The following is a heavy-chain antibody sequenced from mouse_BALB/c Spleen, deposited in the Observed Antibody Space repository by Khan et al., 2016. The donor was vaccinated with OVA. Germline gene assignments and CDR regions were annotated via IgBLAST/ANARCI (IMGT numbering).Heavy chain of an antibody. CDR3: ARCEGTYGAFAY. D-gene: IGHD1-1*02. CDR2: IAPGSGDA. CDR1: GYTFTSYW. V-gene: IGHV1S41*01. Sequence: DLVKPGASVKLSCTASGYTFTSYWINWIKQRPGQGLEWLGRIAPGSGDAYYNELFKGKTTLTVDPSSSTTYIQLSSLSSEDSAVYFCARCEGTYGAFAYWGQGAILTVSS. J-gene: IGHJ2*01.